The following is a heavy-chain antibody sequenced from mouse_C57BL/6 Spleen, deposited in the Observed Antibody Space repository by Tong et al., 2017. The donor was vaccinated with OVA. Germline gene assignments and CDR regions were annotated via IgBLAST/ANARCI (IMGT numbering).Heavy chain of an antibody. CDR3: TTIGTGGIDY. V-gene: IGHV1-5*01. CDR1: GYSFTSYW. CDR2: IYPGNSDT. D-gene: IGHD2-14*01. J-gene: IGHJ2*01. Sequence: EVQLQQSGTVLARPGASVKMSCKASGYSFTSYWMHWVKQRPGQGLEWIGAIYPGNSDTSYNQKFKGKAKLTAVTSASTAYMELSSLTNEDSAVYYCTTIGTGGIDYWGQGTTLTVSS.